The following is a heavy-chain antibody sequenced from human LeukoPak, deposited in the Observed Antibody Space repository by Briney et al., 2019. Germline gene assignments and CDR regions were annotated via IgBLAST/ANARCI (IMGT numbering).Heavy chain of an antibody. J-gene: IGHJ6*03. CDR1: GGSISSGGYY. V-gene: IGHV4-61*08. CDR2: INHSGST. D-gene: IGHD2-2*01. Sequence: SETLSLTCTVSGGSISSGGYYWSWIRQPPGKGLEWIGEINHSGSTNYNPSLKSRVTISVDTSKNQFSLKLSSVTAADTAVYYCARHREDIVVVPAAMGHYYYYYMDVWGKGTTVTVSS. CDR3: ARHREDIVVVPAAMGHYYYYYMDV.